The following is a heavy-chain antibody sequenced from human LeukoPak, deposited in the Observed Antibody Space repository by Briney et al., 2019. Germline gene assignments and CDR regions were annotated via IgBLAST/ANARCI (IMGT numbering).Heavy chain of an antibody. CDR1: GASISSGSYY. CDR3: ASLYGSGSYKWFDP. J-gene: IGHJ5*02. V-gene: IGHV4-61*02. Sequence: SETLSLTCTVSGASISSGSYYWSWIRQPAGKGLEWIGRVYTSGSTTYNPSLKSRVTISVDKSKNQFSLKLSSVTAADTAVYYCASLYGSGSYKWFDPWGQGTLVTVSS. CDR2: VYTSGST. D-gene: IGHD3-10*01.